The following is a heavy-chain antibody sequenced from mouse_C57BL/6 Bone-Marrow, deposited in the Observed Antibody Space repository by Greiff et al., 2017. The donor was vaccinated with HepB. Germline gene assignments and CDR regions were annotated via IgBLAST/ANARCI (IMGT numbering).Heavy chain of an antibody. D-gene: IGHD1-1*01. V-gene: IGHV7-1*01. CDR1: GFTFSDFY. J-gene: IGHJ1*03. CDR3: ARDGYYGSSPYWYFDV. Sequence: EVQLVESGGGLVQSGRSLRLSCATSGFTFSDFYMEWVRQAPGKGLEWIAASRNKANDYTTEYSASVKGRFIVSRDTSQSILYLQMNALRAEDTAIYYCARDGYYGSSPYWYFDVWGTGTTVTVSS. CDR2: SRNKANDYTT.